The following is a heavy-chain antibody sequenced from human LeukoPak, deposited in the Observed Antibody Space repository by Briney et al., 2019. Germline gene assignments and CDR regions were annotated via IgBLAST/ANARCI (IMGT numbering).Heavy chain of an antibody. CDR3: ARHDPVGHYQHGMDV. J-gene: IGHJ6*02. D-gene: IGHD1-26*01. CDR2: IYYTGTT. Sequence: KPSETLSLTCTVSGGSISGYFRSCIRQPPGQGLEFIGYIYYTGTTLYNPSLKSRVTMSVDASRNQFSLKLSSVTAADTAVYYCARHDPVGHYQHGMDVWGPGTTVTVSS. CDR1: GGSISGYF. V-gene: IGHV4-59*08.